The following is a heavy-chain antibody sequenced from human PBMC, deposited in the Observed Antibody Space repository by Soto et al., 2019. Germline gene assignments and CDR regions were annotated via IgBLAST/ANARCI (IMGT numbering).Heavy chain of an antibody. CDR2: IKTSNGNT. V-gene: IGHV1-18*01. J-gene: IGHJ4*02. D-gene: IGHD5-12*01. CDR3: AKSPRGEMATD. Sequence: QVQLVQSGAGGRKPGPSLKVSGKAPGNTFGNNVFNWVQQAPGQGLGWMESIKTSNGNTNNAQNPQDRVTLTADTSTSTAFMELRSLRSDDTAVYYCAKSPRGEMATDWGQGTLVTVSS. CDR1: GNTFGNNV.